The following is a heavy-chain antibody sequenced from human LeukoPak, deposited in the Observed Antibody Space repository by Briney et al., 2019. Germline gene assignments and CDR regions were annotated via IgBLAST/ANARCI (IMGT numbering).Heavy chain of an antibody. CDR3: ARDGIDYQSDY. CDR1: GFTFSSYG. CDR2: ISYDGSNK. V-gene: IGHV3-30*03. D-gene: IGHD4-11*01. J-gene: IGHJ4*02. Sequence: GGSLRLSCAASGFTFSSYGMHWVRQAPGKGLEWVAVISYDGSNKYYADSVKGRFTISRDNSKNTLYLQMNSLRSEDTAVYYCARDGIDYQSDYWGQGTLVTVSS.